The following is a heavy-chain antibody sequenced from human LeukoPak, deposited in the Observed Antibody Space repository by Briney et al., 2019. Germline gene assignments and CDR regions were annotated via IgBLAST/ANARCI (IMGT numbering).Heavy chain of an antibody. V-gene: IGHV5-51*01. CDR1: GYSFTYYW. CDR2: IYPGDSAT. Sequence: GSSLKISSTGSGYSFTYYWIGWVRQPPGKGLEWMGIIYPGDSATSDRPSFRGEVTISADKSINADYRQWSSLKASDTAIYYCARWYGGDAFVIWRQGTMVSVCS. D-gene: IGHD6-13*01. CDR3: ARWYGGDAFVI. J-gene: IGHJ3*02.